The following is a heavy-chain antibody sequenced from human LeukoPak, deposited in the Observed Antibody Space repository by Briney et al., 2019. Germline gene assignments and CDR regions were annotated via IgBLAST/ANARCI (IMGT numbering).Heavy chain of an antibody. CDR2: ISSSSSTI. V-gene: IGHV3-48*04. J-gene: IGHJ4*02. CDR1: GFTFSSYS. D-gene: IGHD3-3*01. Sequence: GGSLRLSCAASGFTFSSYSMNWVRQAPGKGLEWVSYISSSSSTIYYADSVKGRFTISRDNAKNSLYLQMNSLRAEDTAVYYCARELANDFWSGYDFDYWGQGTLVTVSS. CDR3: ARELANDFWSGYDFDY.